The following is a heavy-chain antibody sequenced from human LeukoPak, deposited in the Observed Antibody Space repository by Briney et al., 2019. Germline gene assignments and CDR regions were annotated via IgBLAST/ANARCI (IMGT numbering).Heavy chain of an antibody. CDR2: LYYGVNT. J-gene: IGHJ6*03. V-gene: IGHV4-39*01. CDR1: GDSVTTTNFY. CDR3: SSLRGQQLASSYYMDV. D-gene: IGHD6-13*01. Sequence: SETLSLTCTVSGDSVTTTNFYWGWIRQAPGKGLEWIGSLYYGVNTYYKPSLKSRVTISVDTSLNQFSLILTSATAADTGVYYFSSLRGQQLASSYYMDVWGKGTTVTVSS.